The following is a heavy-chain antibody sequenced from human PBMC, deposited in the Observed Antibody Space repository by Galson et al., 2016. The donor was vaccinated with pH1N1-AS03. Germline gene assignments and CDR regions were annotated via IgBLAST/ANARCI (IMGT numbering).Heavy chain of an antibody. CDR2: IYLDDSDT. V-gene: IGHV5-51*01. J-gene: IGHJ4*01. CDR1: GSSFTNYW. Sequence: QSGAEVTKPGESLKISCQGSGSSFTNYWIGWVRQMPGKGLEWMGIIYLDDSDTRYSPSFQGPGTISADKSISTAYLQWSSLKASDTAMYYCARLTLSSGWPCDYWGQGTLVTVSS. D-gene: IGHD6-19*01. CDR3: ARLTLSSGWPCDY.